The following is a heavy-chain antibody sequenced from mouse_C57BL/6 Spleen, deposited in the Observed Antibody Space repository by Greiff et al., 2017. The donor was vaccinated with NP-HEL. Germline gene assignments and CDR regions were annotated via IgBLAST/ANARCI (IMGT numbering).Heavy chain of an antibody. CDR3: TRSPYYYGSYYAMDY. CDR2: IDPETGGT. CDR1: GYTFTDYE. J-gene: IGHJ4*01. D-gene: IGHD1-1*01. Sequence: VQLQQSGAELVRPGASVTLSCKASGYTFTDYEMHWVKQTPVHGLEWIGAIDPETGGTAYNQKFKGKAILTADKSSSTAYMELRSLTSEDSAVYYCTRSPYYYGSYYAMDYWGQGTSVTVSS. V-gene: IGHV1-15*01.